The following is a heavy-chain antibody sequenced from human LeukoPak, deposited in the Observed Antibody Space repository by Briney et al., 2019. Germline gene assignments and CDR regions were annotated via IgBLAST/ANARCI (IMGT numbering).Heavy chain of an antibody. CDR2: INHSGST. D-gene: IGHD2-2*01. Sequence: SETLSLTCAAYGGSFSGYYWSCIRQPPGKGLEWIGVINHSGSTNYNPSLKSRVTISVDTSKNQFSLRLSSVTAADTAVYYCPRLDCSSTSCYNWFDHWAREPWSPSPQ. CDR1: GGSFSGYY. V-gene: IGHV4-34*01. J-gene: IGHJ5*02. CDR3: PRLDCSSTSCYNWFDH.